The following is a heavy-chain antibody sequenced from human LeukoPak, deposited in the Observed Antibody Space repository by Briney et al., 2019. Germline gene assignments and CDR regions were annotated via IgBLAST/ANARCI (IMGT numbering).Heavy chain of an antibody. CDR3: ARDGDY. Sequence: GGSLRLSCAASGFTFSSYAMHWVRQAPGKGLEWVAVISYDGSNKYYADSVKGRFTISRDNAKNSLYLQMNSLRAEDTAVYYCARDGDYWGQGTLVTVSS. CDR2: ISYDGSNK. V-gene: IGHV3-30-3*01. J-gene: IGHJ4*02. CDR1: GFTFSSYA.